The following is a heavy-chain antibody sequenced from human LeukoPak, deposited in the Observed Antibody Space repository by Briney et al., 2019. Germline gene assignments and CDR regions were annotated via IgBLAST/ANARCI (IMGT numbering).Heavy chain of an antibody. J-gene: IGHJ6*03. CDR3: ASSQVQLWPYYYMDV. D-gene: IGHD5-18*01. CDR2: ISSSSSTI. V-gene: IGHV3-48*01. Sequence: GGSLRLSCAASGFTFSSYSMNWVRQAPGKGLEWVSHISSSSSTIYYADSVKGRFTISRDNAKNSLYLQMNSLRAEDTAVYYCASSQVQLWPYYYMDVWGKGTTVTISS. CDR1: GFTFSSYS.